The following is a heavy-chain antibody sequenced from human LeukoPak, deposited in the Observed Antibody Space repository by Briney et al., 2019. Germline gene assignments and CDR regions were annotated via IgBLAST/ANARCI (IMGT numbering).Heavy chain of an antibody. V-gene: IGHV4-59*01. Sequence: PSETLSLTCTVSGGSISSYYWSWIREPPGKGLEWIGYISYSGSTNYNPSLKSRVTISVDTSKNQFSLKLSSVTAADTAVYYCARGGGHDYYYYYMDVWGKGTTVTVSS. J-gene: IGHJ6*03. D-gene: IGHD3-10*01. CDR2: ISYSGST. CDR1: GGSISSYY. CDR3: ARGGGHDYYYYYMDV.